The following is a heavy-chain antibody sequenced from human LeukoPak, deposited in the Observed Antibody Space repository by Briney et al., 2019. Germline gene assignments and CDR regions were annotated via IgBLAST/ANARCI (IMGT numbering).Heavy chain of an antibody. V-gene: IGHV3-23*01. CDR3: PKDITGAVNLVEAFDI. J-gene: IGHJ3*02. CDR2: ISGSAITA. Sequence: GGSLRLSCAASGFTFSDYAINWVRQAPGKGLEWVSGISGSAITAYYADSVKGRFSISRDNSKNTVYLQMNSLRAEDTAVYYCPKDITGAVNLVEAFDIWGQGTKVTISS. D-gene: IGHD6-6*01. CDR1: GFTFSDYA.